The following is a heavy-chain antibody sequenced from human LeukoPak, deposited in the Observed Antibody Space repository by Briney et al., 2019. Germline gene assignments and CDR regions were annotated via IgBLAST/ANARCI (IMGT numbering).Heavy chain of an antibody. Sequence: GSSVKVSCKASGGTFSSYTISWVRQAPGQGLDWMGRIIPILGIANYAQKFQGRVTITADKSTSTAYMELSSLRSEDTAFYFRARDDIRYCSSTSCPLDYWGQGTLVTVSS. CDR3: ARDDIRYCSSTSCPLDY. V-gene: IGHV1-69*04. D-gene: IGHD2-2*01. J-gene: IGHJ4*02. CDR1: GGTFSSYT. CDR2: IIPILGIA.